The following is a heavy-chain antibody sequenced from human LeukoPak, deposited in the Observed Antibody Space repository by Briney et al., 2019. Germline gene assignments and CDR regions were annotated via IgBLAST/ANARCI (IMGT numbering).Heavy chain of an antibody. CDR3: ARHVSSSSTSFDY. CDR1: GGSISIYY. V-gene: IGHV4-59*08. Sequence: KPSETLSLTCTVSGGSISIYYWSWIRQPPGKGLEWIGYIYYRGSTNYNPSLESRVTISVDTSKNQFSLKLSSMTAADTAVYYCARHVSSSSTSFDYWGQGTLVTVSS. J-gene: IGHJ4*02. CDR2: IYYRGST. D-gene: IGHD6-13*01.